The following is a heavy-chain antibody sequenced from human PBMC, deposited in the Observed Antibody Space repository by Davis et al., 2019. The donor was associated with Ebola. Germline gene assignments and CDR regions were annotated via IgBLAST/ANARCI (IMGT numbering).Heavy chain of an antibody. J-gene: IGHJ4*02. CDR3: ARAPSSSWYGSCDY. D-gene: IGHD6-13*01. V-gene: IGHV3-21*01. CDR1: GFTFSSYS. CDR2: ISSSSSYI. Sequence: GESLKISCAASGFTFSSYSMNWVRQAPGKGLEWFSSISSSSSYIYYADSVKGRFTISRDNAKNSLYLQMNSLRAEDTAVYYCARAPSSSWYGSCDYWGQGTLVTVSS.